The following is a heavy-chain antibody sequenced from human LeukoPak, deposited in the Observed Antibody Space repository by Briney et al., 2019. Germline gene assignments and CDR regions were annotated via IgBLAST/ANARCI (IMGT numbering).Heavy chain of an antibody. CDR3: ARGPVGMVRRYSWFDP. CDR1: GYTFTSYY. D-gene: IGHD3-10*01. Sequence: ASVKVSCKASGYTFTSYYMHWVRQAPGQGLEWMGIINPSGGSTSYAQKFQGRVTMTRDTSTSTVYMELSSLRSEDTAVYYCARGPVGMVRRYSWFDPWGQGTLVTVSS. CDR2: INPSGGST. V-gene: IGHV1-46*01. J-gene: IGHJ5*02.